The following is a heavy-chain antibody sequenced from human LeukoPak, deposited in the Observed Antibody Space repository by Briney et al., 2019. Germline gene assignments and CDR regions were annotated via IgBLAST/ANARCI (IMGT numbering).Heavy chain of an antibody. D-gene: IGHD3-10*01. V-gene: IGHV3-64D*06. CDR3: VKGLFGSGWDS. CDR1: GFTFSNHA. CDR2: ISPSGDST. J-gene: IGHJ4*02. Sequence: GGSLRLSCSASGFTFSNHAMHWVRQAPGNGLEFVAGISPSGDSTEYADSVKGRFTISRDNSKNTLYFQMSSLRSEDTAVYFCVKGLFGSGWDSWGQGTRVTVSS.